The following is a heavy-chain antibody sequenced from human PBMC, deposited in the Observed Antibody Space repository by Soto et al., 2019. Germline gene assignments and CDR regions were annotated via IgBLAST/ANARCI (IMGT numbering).Heavy chain of an antibody. J-gene: IGHJ3*02. Sequence: QATLKESGPTVVKPTQTLTLTCSFSGFSLSISGVGVAWIRQPPGNALEWLAIIYWDDDKSYSSSLKSILTITTDTSKNQVVLTMTNMDPVDTATYYCARRSPVSTQSYGEFDTWGQGTMVTVSS. CDR2: IYWDDDK. CDR3: ARRSPVSTQSYGEFDT. D-gene: IGHD4-17*01. CDR1: GFSLSISGVG. V-gene: IGHV2-5*02.